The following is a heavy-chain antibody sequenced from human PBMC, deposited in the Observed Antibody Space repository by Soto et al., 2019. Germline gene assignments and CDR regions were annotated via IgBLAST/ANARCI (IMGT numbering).Heavy chain of an antibody. CDR3: ARDSSSHISHFDP. CDR2: IYYSGRT. J-gene: IGHJ5*02. D-gene: IGHD6-13*01. CDR1: GVSISSGGYY. V-gene: IGHV4-31*03. Sequence: PSETLSLTCTVSGVSISSGGYYWSWIGQHPGKGLEWIGNIYYSGRTYYNPSLKSRVTMSVDTSKNQLSLKLSSVTAADTAVYYCARDSSSHISHFDPWGQGTLVTVSS.